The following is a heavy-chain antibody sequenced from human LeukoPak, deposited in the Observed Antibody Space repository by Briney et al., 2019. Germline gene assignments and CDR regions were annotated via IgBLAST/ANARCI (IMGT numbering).Heavy chain of an antibody. CDR1: GYTFTSYA. J-gene: IGHJ3*02. Sequence: GASVKVSCKASGYTFTSYAMNWVRQAPGQGLEWMGWINTNTGNPTYAQGFTGRFVSSLDTSVSTAYLQISSLKAEDTAVYYCARAHAHSSSSGNAFDIWGQGTMVTVSS. CDR3: ARAHAHSSSSGNAFDI. D-gene: IGHD6-6*01. V-gene: IGHV7-4-1*02. CDR2: INTNTGNP.